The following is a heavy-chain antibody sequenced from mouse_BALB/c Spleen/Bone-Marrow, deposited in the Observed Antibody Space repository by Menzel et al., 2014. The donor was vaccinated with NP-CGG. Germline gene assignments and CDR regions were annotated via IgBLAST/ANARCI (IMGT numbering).Heavy chain of an antibody. CDR1: GFTFSNYG. CDR3: ARLTPDYAMYY. D-gene: IGHD1-3*01. V-gene: IGHV5-6*01. CDR2: ISSGGSYT. Sequence: EVKVVESGGDLVKPGGSLKLSCAASGFTFSNYGMSWVRQTPDKRLEWVATISSGGSYTYFPDSVKGRFTISRDNAKNTLYLQMNSLKSEDAAMYYCARLTPDYAMYYLVQGTSVSVSS. J-gene: IGHJ4*01.